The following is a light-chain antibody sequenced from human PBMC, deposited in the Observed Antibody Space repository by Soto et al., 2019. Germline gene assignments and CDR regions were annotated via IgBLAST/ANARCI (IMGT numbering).Light chain of an antibody. V-gene: IGKV3-20*01. J-gene: IGKJ4*01. CDR3: QQYSRSPLT. Sequence: ETVLTQSPGTLSLSPGERATPSCRTSQTISSSYLAWYQQKPGRAPRLLIYGASNRATGIPDRFSGSGSGTDFTLTISRLEPEDFAVYYCQQYSRSPLTFGGGTKVEIK. CDR2: GAS. CDR1: QTISSSY.